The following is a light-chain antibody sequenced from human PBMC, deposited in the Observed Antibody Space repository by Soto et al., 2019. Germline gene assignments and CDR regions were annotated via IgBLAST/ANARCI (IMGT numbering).Light chain of an antibody. CDR1: QSISRW. CDR3: QQRSNWPPSIT. V-gene: IGKV1-5*01. J-gene: IGKJ5*01. Sequence: DIQMTQSPSTLSASVGDRVTITCRASQSISRWLAWYQQKPGKAPKLLIYDAYSLEIGVPSRFSGSGSGAEFTLTISSLQPDDFATYYCQQRSNWPPSITFGQGTRLEIK. CDR2: DAY.